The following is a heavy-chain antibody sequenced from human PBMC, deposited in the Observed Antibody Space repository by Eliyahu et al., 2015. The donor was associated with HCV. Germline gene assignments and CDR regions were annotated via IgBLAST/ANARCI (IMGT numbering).Heavy chain of an antibody. Sequence: QVQLVESGGGGVQPGGALRLXXAAXGFPXSXYGMHWVRQAPGKGLEWVAFTRYDGSNKYYADSVNGRFTISRDNSKNTLYLQMNSLRAEDTAVYYCAKDMPYQPLPLGPDYWGQGTLVTVSS. CDR3: AKDMPYQPLPLGPDY. J-gene: IGHJ4*02. CDR1: GFPXSXYG. V-gene: IGHV3-30*02. CDR2: TRYDGSNK. D-gene: IGHD2-2*01.